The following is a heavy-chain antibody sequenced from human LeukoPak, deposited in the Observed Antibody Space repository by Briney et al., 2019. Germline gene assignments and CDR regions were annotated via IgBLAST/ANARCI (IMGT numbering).Heavy chain of an antibody. J-gene: IGHJ3*02. CDR2: INPNSGGT. CDR1: GYTFTGYF. D-gene: IGHD1-14*01. CDR3: ARDFPAAWHSKAYTFDI. Sequence: ASVKVSCKASGYTFTGYFLHWVRQAPGQGLEWMGWINPNSGGTNFAQKFQGRVTMTRDTSTSTVYMELSSLRSEDTAVYYCARDFPAAWHSKAYTFDIWGQGTMVTVSS. V-gene: IGHV1-2*02.